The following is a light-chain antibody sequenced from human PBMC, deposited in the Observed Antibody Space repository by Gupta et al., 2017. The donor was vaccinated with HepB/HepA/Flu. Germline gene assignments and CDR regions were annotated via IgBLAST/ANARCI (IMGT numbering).Light chain of an antibody. Sequence: QSALTQPASVSGSPGQSITISCTGTSSDIGAYNYVSWYQQHPDKAPKLMIYDVSNRPSGIANRFSGSKSANTASLTISGLQAEDEADYYCNSDTTSSTRVFGTGTKVTLL. CDR3: NSDTTSSTRV. CDR1: SSDIGAYNY. J-gene: IGLJ1*01. CDR2: DVS. V-gene: IGLV2-14*03.